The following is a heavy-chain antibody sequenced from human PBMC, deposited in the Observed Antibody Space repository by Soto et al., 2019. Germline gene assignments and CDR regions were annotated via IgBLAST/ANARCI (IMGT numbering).Heavy chain of an antibody. CDR3: ARGNYGGDGKLKAKNDAFDI. V-gene: IGHV3-53*04. J-gene: IGHJ3*02. CDR1: GFTVSSNY. CDR2: IYSGGST. Sequence: EVQLVESGGGLVQPGGSLRLSCAASGFTVSSNYMSWVRQAPGKGLEWVSVIYSGGSTYYADSVKGRFTISRHNSKNTLYLQMNSLRAEDTAVYYCARGNYGGDGKLKAKNDAFDIWGQGTMVTVSS. D-gene: IGHD4-17*01.